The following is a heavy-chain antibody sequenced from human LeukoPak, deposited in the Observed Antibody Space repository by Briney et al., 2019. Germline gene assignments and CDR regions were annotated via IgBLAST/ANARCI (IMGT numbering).Heavy chain of an antibody. J-gene: IGHJ6*02. CDR3: ARGGTNGMDV. CDR2: IYYSGST. D-gene: IGHD3/OR15-3a*01. Sequence: SETLSLTCTVSGGSISSSNYYWGWIRQPPGKGLEWIGSIYYSGSTYYNPSLKSRVTISVDTSKNQFTLKLSSVTAADTAVYYCARGGTNGMDVWGQGTTVTVSS. CDR1: GGSISSSNYY. V-gene: IGHV4-39*06.